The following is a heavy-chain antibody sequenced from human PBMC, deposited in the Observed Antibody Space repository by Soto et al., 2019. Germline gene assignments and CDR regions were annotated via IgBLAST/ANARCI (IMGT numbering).Heavy chain of an antibody. J-gene: IGHJ6*02. Sequence: PGGSLRLSCAASGFTFSSYAMSWVRQAPGKGLEWVSAISGSGGSTYYADSVKGRFTISRDNSRNTLYLQMNSLRAEDTAVYYCAKDRRGYSYGYYYYYGMDVWGQGTTVTVSS. CDR2: ISGSGGST. V-gene: IGHV3-23*01. CDR1: GFTFSSYA. CDR3: AKDRRGYSYGYYYYYGMDV. D-gene: IGHD5-18*01.